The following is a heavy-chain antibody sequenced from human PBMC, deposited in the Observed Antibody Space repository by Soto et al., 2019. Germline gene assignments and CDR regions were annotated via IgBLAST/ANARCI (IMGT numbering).Heavy chain of an antibody. Sequence: GASVKVSCKASGYTFTSYCINWVRQAPGQGLEWMGRIIPILGIANYAQKFQGRVTITADKSTSTAYMELSSLRSEDTAVYYCARDWGHYYGSGSFPSPHPSDIWGQGTLVTVSS. CDR2: IIPILGIA. D-gene: IGHD3-10*01. CDR3: ARDWGHYYGSGSFPSPHPSDI. CDR1: GYTFTSYC. J-gene: IGHJ4*02. V-gene: IGHV1-69*04.